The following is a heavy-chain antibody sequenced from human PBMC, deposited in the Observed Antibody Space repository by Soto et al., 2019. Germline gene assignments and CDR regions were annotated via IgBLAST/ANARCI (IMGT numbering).Heavy chain of an antibody. Sequence: QVHLVESGRGVAQPGRSLRLSCAASGFTFSSYGIHWVRQAPGKGLEWVAVISYDGRNTYYGDSVKGRFTVSRDNSKNTLYLQMNSLRAEDTAVYYCAKDRTYSDSWPSGPFDYWGQGTLVTVSS. CDR3: AKDRTYSDSWPSGPFDY. D-gene: IGHD6-13*01. CDR2: ISYDGRNT. CDR1: GFTFSSYG. J-gene: IGHJ4*02. V-gene: IGHV3-30*18.